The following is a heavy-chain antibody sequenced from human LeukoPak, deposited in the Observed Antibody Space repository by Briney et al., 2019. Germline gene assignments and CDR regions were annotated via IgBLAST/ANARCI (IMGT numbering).Heavy chain of an antibody. V-gene: IGHV3-53*01. J-gene: IGHJ3*02. CDR3: ARDSNSDAFDI. CDR1: GFTFSSYA. Sequence: PGGSLRLSCAASGFTFSSYAMSWVRRAPGKGLEWVSVIYSGGSTYYADSVKGRFTISRDNSKNTLYLQMNSLRAEDTAVYYCARDSNSDAFDIWGQGTMVTVSS. D-gene: IGHD6-13*01. CDR2: IYSGGST.